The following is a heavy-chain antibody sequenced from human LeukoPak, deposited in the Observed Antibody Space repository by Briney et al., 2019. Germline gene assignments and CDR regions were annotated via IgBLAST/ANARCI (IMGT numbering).Heavy chain of an antibody. J-gene: IGHJ3*02. D-gene: IGHD2/OR15-2a*01. CDR1: GFTFSDYY. CDR3: ALLYHDAFDM. Sequence: GGSLRLSCAASGFTFSDYYMSWIRQAPGKGLEWVSSISASGDSTHFADSVEGRFAISRDNSKNTLYLQVTSLTAEDTAIYYCALLYHDAFDMWGQGTVVTVSS. CDR2: ISASGDST. V-gene: IGHV3-23*01.